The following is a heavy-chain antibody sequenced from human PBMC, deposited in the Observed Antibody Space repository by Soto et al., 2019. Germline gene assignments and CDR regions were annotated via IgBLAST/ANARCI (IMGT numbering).Heavy chain of an antibody. V-gene: IGHV1-2*04. D-gene: IGHD1-1*01. Sequence: QVQLVQSGAEVKKPGASVKVSCKASGYTFTGYYMHWVRQAPGQGLEWMGWINPNSGGTNYVQKLQAWSTIPRDTSISTASRGRTRLGPDNPAVYSGASDSTGPPVFDSWAREPWSPSPQ. CDR3: ASDSTGPPVFDS. CDR2: INPNSGGT. J-gene: IGHJ4*02. CDR1: GYTFTGYY.